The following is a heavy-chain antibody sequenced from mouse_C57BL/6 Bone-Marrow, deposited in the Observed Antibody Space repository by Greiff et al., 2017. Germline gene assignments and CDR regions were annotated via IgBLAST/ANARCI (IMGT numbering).Heavy chain of an antibody. D-gene: IGHD2-5*01. J-gene: IGHJ4*01. CDR2: ISGGGGNT. CDR1: GFTFSSYT. Sequence: DVKLVESGGGLVKPGGSLKLSCAASGFTFSSYTMSWVRQTPEKRLEWVATISGGGGNTYYPDSVKGRFTISRDNAKNTLYLQMSSLRSEDTALYYCARHSAYYSNYGDAMDYWGQGTSVTVSS. CDR3: ARHSAYYSNYGDAMDY. V-gene: IGHV5-9*01.